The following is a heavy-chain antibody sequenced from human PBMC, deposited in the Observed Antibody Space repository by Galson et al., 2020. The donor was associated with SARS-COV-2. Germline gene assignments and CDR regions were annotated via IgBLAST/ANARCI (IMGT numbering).Heavy chain of an antibody. V-gene: IGHV4-61*09. Sequence: SETLSLTCTVSSGSISSGGYYWSWVRQPAGKGLEWIGYMYTSGTTNYNPSLESRVTISLDASKNQFSLKLNSVTAADTAVYYCARGSWFGVIPSDYFYMDVWGNGTTVTVSS. CDR3: ARGSWFGVIPSDYFYMDV. CDR2: MYTSGTT. CDR1: SGSISSGGYY. J-gene: IGHJ6*03. D-gene: IGHD3-10*01.